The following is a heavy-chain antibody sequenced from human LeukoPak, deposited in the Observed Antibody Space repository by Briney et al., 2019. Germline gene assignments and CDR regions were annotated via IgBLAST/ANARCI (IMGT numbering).Heavy chain of an antibody. D-gene: IGHD3-3*01. V-gene: IGHV4-59*01. CDR3: ARDAPLFSGVVINPGHYYYMDV. CDR2: IYYSGST. J-gene: IGHJ6*03. CDR1: GGSISSYY. Sequence: SETLSLTCTVSGGSISSYYWSWIRQPPGKGLEWIGYIYYSGSTNYNPSLKSRVTISVDTSKNQFSLKLSSVTAADTAVYYCARDAPLFSGVVINPGHYYYMDVWGKGTTVTVSS.